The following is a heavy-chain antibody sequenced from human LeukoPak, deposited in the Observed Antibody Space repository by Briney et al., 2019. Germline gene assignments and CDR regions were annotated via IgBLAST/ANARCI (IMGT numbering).Heavy chain of an antibody. D-gene: IGHD2-8*01. CDR3: ARASGVSSYLLPI. J-gene: IGHJ4*02. CDR1: GXSVSSGRYY. CDR2: IYYSGSTSYNPSYSSGST. V-gene: IGHV4-61*01. Sequence: PSETLSLTCTVSGXSVSSGRYYWSWIRQPPGKGLESIGYIYYSGSTSYNPSYSSGSTNYNPSLQSRVTISIDTSKNQFSLRLNSVTAADTAVYYCARASGVSSYLLPIWGQGTLVTVSS.